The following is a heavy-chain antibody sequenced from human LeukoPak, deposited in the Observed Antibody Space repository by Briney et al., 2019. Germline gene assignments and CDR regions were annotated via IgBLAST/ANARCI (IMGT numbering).Heavy chain of an antibody. Sequence: GGSLRLSCAASGFTFSSYSMNWVRQAPGKGLEWVSSISSSNSYIYYADSVQGRFTISRDNAKNSLYLEMNSLRADDTAVYYCVRVYSGSPDPAYWGQGTLVTFSS. D-gene: IGHD1-26*01. J-gene: IGHJ4*02. V-gene: IGHV3-21*01. CDR1: GFTFSSYS. CDR2: ISSSNSYI. CDR3: VRVYSGSPDPAY.